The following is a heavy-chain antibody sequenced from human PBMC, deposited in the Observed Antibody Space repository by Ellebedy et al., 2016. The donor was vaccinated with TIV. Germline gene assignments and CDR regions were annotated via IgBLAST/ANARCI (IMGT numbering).Heavy chain of an antibody. CDR3: AKDGAGSSSWYTEYFQH. V-gene: IGHV3-23*01. CDR1: GFTFNRYA. Sequence: GGSLRLXCAASGFTFNRYAINWVRQAPGKGLEWVSVISGSASHSYYADSVKGRFTISRDNSKNTVYLQMSSLTAEDTAVYYCAKDGAGSSSWYTEYFQHWGQGTLVTVSS. D-gene: IGHD6-13*01. CDR2: ISGSASHS. J-gene: IGHJ1*01.